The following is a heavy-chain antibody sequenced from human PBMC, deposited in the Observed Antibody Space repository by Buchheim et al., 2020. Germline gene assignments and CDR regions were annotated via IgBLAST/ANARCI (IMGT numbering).Heavy chain of an antibody. CDR1: GFTFTYG. V-gene: IGHV3-30*03. J-gene: IGHJ4*02. Sequence: QVHLVESGGGVVQPGRSLRLSCAGSGFTFTYGMHWARQAPGKGLEWVAVISYDGSNKYYADSVKGRFTISRDNSKSTRYLQMNSLRDEDTAVYYCARCISSGNYSPLDYWGQGTL. CDR2: ISYDGSNK. D-gene: IGHD1-26*01. CDR3: ARCISSGNYSPLDY.